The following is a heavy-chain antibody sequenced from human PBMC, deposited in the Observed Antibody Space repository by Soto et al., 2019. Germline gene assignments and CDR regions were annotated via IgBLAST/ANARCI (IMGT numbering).Heavy chain of an antibody. D-gene: IGHD3-22*01. V-gene: IGHV1-69*13. CDR2: IIPIFGTA. Sequence: SVKVSCKASGGTFSSYAISWVRQAPGQGLEWMGGIIPIFGTANYAQKFQGRVTITADESTSTAYMELSSLRSEDTAVYYCARDKHDSSGYYWSSFAYWGQGTLVTVSS. CDR3: ARDKHDSSGYYWSSFAY. J-gene: IGHJ4*02. CDR1: GGTFSSYA.